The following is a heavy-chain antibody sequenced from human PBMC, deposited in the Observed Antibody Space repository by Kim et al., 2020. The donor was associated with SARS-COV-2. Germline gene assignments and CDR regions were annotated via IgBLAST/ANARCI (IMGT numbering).Heavy chain of an antibody. J-gene: IGHJ4*02. CDR3: ARARDFWSGNYPAGFDY. Sequence: GGSLRLSCAASGFTFSSYSMNWVRQAPGKGLEWVSSISSSSGYIYYADSVKGRFTISRDNAKNSLYLQINSQRVEDTAVYYCARARDFWSGNYPAGFDYWGQGTLVTVSS. CDR1: GFTFSSYS. D-gene: IGHD3-3*01. CDR2: ISSSSGYI. V-gene: IGHV3-21*01.